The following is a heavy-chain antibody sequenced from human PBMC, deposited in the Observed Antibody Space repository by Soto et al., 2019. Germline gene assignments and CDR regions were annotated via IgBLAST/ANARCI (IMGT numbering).Heavy chain of an antibody. D-gene: IGHD3-10*01. CDR1: GFTFSSYA. CDR3: AKDDDYYGSGTMGY. V-gene: IGHV3-23*01. Sequence: EVQLLESGGGLVQPGGSLRLSCAASGFTFSSYAMSWVRQAPGKGLEWVSAISGSGGSTYYADSVKGRFTISRDNSKNTLYLQMTGLRAEETAVYYCAKDDDYYGSGTMGYWGQGTLVTVSS. J-gene: IGHJ4*02. CDR2: ISGSGGST.